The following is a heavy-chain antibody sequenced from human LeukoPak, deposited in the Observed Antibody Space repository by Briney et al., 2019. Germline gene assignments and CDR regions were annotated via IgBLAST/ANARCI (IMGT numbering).Heavy chain of an antibody. CDR3: APYYYDSSGYYRRDMLVDY. D-gene: IGHD3-22*01. V-gene: IGHV3-23*01. CDR1: GFTSSSYG. J-gene: IGHJ4*02. Sequence: GGSLRLSCAASGFTSSSYGMSWVRQAPGKGLEWVSAISGSGGSTYYADSVKGRFTISRDNSKNTLYLQMNSLRAEDTAVYYCAPYYYDSSGYYRRDMLVDYWGQGTLVTVSS. CDR2: ISGSGGST.